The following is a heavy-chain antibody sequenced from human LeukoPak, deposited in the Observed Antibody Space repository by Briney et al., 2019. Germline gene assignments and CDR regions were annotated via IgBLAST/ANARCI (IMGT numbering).Heavy chain of an antibody. Sequence: PSRTLSLTCTVSGGSISSGGYYWSWIRQPPGKGLEWIGYIYHSGSTYYNPSLKSRVTISVDRSKNQFSLKLSSVTAADTAVYYCARGSGSYHYFDYWGQGTLVTVSS. CDR2: IYHSGST. CDR1: GGSISSGGYY. D-gene: IGHD1-26*01. J-gene: IGHJ4*02. V-gene: IGHV4-30-2*01. CDR3: ARGSGSYHYFDY.